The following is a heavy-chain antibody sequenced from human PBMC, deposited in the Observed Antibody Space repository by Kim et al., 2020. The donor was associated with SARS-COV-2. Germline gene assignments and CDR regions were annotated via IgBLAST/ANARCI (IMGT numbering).Heavy chain of an antibody. Sequence: ASVKVSCKVSGYTLTELSMHWVRQAPGKGLEWMGGFDPEDGETIYAQKFQGRVTMTEDTSTDTAYMELSSLRSEDTAVYYCATVGTGSVGPHYYYYYGMDVWGQGTTVTVSS. CDR3: ATVGTGSVGPHYYYYYGMDV. CDR2: FDPEDGET. D-gene: IGHD3-9*01. CDR1: GYTLTELS. V-gene: IGHV1-24*01. J-gene: IGHJ6*02.